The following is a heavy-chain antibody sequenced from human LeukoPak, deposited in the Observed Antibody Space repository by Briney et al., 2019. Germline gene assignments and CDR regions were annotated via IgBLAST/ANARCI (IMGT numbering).Heavy chain of an antibody. CDR1: GFTFSSYS. Sequence: GGSLRLSCAASGFTFSSYSMNWVRQAPGKGLEWVSSISSSSSYIYYADSVKGRFTISRDNAKNSLYLQMNSLRAEDTAVYYCARSVVVIDEALDYWGQGTLVTVSS. CDR3: ARSVVVIDEALDY. CDR2: ISSSSSYI. D-gene: IGHD3-22*01. J-gene: IGHJ4*02. V-gene: IGHV3-21*01.